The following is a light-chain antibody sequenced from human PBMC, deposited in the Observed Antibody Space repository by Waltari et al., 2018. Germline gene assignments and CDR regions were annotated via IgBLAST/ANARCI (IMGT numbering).Light chain of an antibody. Sequence: SYELTQPPSVSVSPGPTARITCPGHALPKQYAHWYQQRPGQAPVMVIYKDKERPSGIPERFSGSSSGTTVTLTISGVQAEDEADYYCQSADSSGTWVFGGGTNLTVL. CDR1: ALPKQY. V-gene: IGLV3-25*03. J-gene: IGLJ3*02. CDR2: KDK. CDR3: QSADSSGTWV.